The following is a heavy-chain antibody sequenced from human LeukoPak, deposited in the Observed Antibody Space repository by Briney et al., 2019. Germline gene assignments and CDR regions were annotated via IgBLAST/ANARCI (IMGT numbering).Heavy chain of an antibody. CDR2: ISSSSSYI. CDR3: ARVLGYSSSWRWFDP. Sequence: PGGSLKLSCAASGFTFSSYSMNWVRQAPGKGLEWVSSISSSSSYIYYADSVKGRFTISRDNARNTLYLQMNSLRAEDTAVYYCARVLGYSSSWRWFDPWGQGTLVTVSS. J-gene: IGHJ5*02. CDR1: GFTFSSYS. D-gene: IGHD6-13*01. V-gene: IGHV3-21*01.